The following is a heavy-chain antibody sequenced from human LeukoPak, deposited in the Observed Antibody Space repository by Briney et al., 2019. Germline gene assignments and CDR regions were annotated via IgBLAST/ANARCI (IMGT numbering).Heavy chain of an antibody. CDR2: IYYSGGT. V-gene: IGHV4-59*08. D-gene: IGHD3-16*01. Sequence: PETLSLTCTVSGGSISSYYWSWIRQPPGKGLEWIGYIYYSGGTNYNPSLKSRVTISVDTSKNQLSLKLSSVTAADTAVYYCASGWGSYTFFDYWGQGTLVTVSS. J-gene: IGHJ4*02. CDR1: GGSISSYY. CDR3: ASGWGSYTFFDY.